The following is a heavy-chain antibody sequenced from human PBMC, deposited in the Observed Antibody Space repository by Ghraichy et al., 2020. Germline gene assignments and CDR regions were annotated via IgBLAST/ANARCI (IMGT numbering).Heavy chain of an antibody. Sequence: SVKVSCKASGGNFRNYAINWVRQAPGQGLEWMGGIVPLFKTSNYAQNFQGRITITADESTNTAYMELSSLRSEDTAVYYCARGLYYYDNSGYYPLAFWGQGTLVTVSP. CDR3: ARGLYYYDNSGYYPLAF. D-gene: IGHD3-22*01. J-gene: IGHJ1*01. CDR2: IVPLFKTS. CDR1: GGNFRNYA. V-gene: IGHV1-69*13.